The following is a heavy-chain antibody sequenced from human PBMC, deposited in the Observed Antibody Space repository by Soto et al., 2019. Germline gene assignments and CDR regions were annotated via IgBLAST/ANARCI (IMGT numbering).Heavy chain of an antibody. D-gene: IGHD3-3*01. CDR2: ISYEGSNK. CDR1: GFPFSNYG. Sequence: QVQLVASGRGVVQPGRSLRLSCVASGFPFSNYGMHWVRQAPGKGLEWLAVISYEGSNKYYSDSVKGRFTSSRDNSNRTLYLQMNSLRAEDTAVYYCAKGYNIDLWSGGDYFDFWGQGTLVTVSP. CDR3: AKGYNIDLWSGGDYFDF. V-gene: IGHV3-30*18. J-gene: IGHJ4*02.